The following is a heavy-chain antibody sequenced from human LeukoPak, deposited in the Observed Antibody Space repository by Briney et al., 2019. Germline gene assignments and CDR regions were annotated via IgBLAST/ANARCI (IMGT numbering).Heavy chain of an antibody. V-gene: IGHV1-3*01. J-gene: IGHJ3*02. CDR1: GDTFTSYA. CDR3: ARNMGYRYGPPDAFDI. D-gene: IGHD5-18*01. CDR2: INAGDGNT. Sequence: ASVKVSCKASGDTFTSYAMHWVRQALGQRLEWMGWINAGDGNTKYSQKFQGRVTITRDTAARTAYMELSSLRSEDTAVYYCARNMGYRYGPPDAFDIWGQGTMVTVSS.